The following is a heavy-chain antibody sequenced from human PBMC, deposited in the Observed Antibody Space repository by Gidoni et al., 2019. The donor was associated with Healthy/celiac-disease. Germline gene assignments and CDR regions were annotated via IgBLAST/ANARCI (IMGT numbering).Heavy chain of an antibody. V-gene: IGHV1-69*01. J-gene: IGHJ4*02. CDR2: IIPIFGTA. Sequence: QVQLVQSGAEVKKPGSSVKVSCKASGGTFSSYAISWVRQAPGQGLEWMGGIIPIFGTANYAQKCQGRVTITADESTSTAYMELSSLRSEDTAVYYCARDTWWERSSSWYFDYWGQGTLVTVSS. D-gene: IGHD6-13*01. CDR3: ARDTWWERSSSWYFDY. CDR1: GGTFSSYA.